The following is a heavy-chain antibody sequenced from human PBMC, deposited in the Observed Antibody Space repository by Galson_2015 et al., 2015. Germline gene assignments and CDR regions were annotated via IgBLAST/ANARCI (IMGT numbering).Heavy chain of an antibody. V-gene: IGHV3-11*01. CDR1: GFTFSDYY. D-gene: IGHD6-13*01. Sequence: SLRLSCAASGFTFSDYYMTWIRQAPGKGLEWVSYISSSGSTIYYADSVKGRFTISRDNAKNSLYLQMNSLRADDTAVYYCARAPSNNWYYFDYWGQGTLVTVSS. J-gene: IGHJ4*02. CDR3: ARAPSNNWYYFDY. CDR2: ISSSGSTI.